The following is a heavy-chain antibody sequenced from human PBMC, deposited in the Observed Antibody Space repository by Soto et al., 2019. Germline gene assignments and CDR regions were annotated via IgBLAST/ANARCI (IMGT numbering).Heavy chain of an antibody. CDR1: GYTFTSYD. CDR2: MNPNSGNT. Sequence: ASVKVSCKASGYTFTSYDINWVRQATGQGLEWMGWMNPNSGNTGYAQKFQGRVTMTRNTSISTAYMELSSLRSEDTAVYYCARGIGSVGGSSWYPNWFDPWGQGTLVTVSS. J-gene: IGHJ5*02. D-gene: IGHD6-13*01. CDR3: ARGIGSVGGSSWYPNWFDP. V-gene: IGHV1-8*01.